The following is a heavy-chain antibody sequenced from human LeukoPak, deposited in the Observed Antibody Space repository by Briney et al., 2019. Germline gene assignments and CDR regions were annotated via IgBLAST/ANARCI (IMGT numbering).Heavy chain of an antibody. J-gene: IGHJ5*02. CDR1: GYTFTDYY. D-gene: IGHD2-2*01. Sequence: ASVKVSCKASGYTFTDYYMHWVRQAPGQGLEWMGWINPNSGGTNYAQKFQGRVTMTRDTSISTAYMELSRLRSDDTAVYYCARDRGCSSTSCSKTNWFDPWGQGTLVTVSS. V-gene: IGHV1-2*02. CDR2: INPNSGGT. CDR3: ARDRGCSSTSCSKTNWFDP.